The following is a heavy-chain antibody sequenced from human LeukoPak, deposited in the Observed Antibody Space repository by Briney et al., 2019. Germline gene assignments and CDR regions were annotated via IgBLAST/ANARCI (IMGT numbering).Heavy chain of an antibody. CDR2: IYYSGST. J-gene: IGHJ4*02. D-gene: IGHD6-19*01. V-gene: IGHV4-59*01. CDR3: ARRNVGYRSGQLDY. Sequence: SETLSLTCTVSGCSISSYYSSWIRQPPGKGLEWIGSIYYSGSTYYNPSLKSRVTISVDTSKNQFSLKLSSVTAADTAVYYCARRNVGYRSGQLDYWGQGTLVTVSS. CDR1: GCSISSYY.